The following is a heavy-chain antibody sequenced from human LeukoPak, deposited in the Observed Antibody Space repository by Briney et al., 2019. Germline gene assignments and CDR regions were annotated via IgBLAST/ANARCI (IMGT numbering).Heavy chain of an antibody. CDR3: VKFRGQLLSSYYFDY. V-gene: IGHV3-23*01. CDR1: GFTFSSYS. CDR2: ISGSGGGT. Sequence: GGSLRLSCAASGFTFSSYSMDWVRQAPGKGLEWVSTISGSGGGTYYADSVKGRFTISRDNSKNTLYLQMNSLRGEDTAVYYCVKFRGQLLSSYYFDYWGQGTLVTVSS. J-gene: IGHJ4*02. D-gene: IGHD2-2*01.